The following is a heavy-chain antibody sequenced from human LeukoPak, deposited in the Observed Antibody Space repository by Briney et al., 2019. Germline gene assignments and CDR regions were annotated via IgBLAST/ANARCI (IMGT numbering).Heavy chain of an antibody. D-gene: IGHD1-26*01. Sequence: GGSLRLSCAASGFTFSSYAMSWVRQAPGKGLEWVSAISGSGGSTYYADSVKGRFTISRDNSKDTLYLQMNGLRAEDTAVYYCAILQSGRGGYYFDYWGQGTLVTVSS. J-gene: IGHJ4*02. CDR3: AILQSGRGGYYFDY. V-gene: IGHV3-23*01. CDR2: ISGSGGST. CDR1: GFTFSSYA.